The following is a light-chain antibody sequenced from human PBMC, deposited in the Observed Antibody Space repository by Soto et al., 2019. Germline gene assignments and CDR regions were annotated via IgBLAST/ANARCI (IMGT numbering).Light chain of an antibody. V-gene: IGKV3-15*01. CDR3: QQYNFWPFT. CDR2: GAS. Sequence: EIVLTQSLATLSVSPGERATLSCRASQSVSRNLAWYQQKPGQAPRLLIYGASTRATGVPARFSGSGSGPDFTLTISSLQSEDFAVYYCQQYNFWPFTFGPGTKVDSK. J-gene: IGKJ3*01. CDR1: QSVSRN.